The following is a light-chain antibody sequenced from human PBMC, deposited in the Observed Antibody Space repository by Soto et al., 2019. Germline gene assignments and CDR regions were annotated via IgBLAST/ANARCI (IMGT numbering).Light chain of an antibody. CDR1: QGIRND. CDR3: QQYYNWPPYT. CDR2: GAS. J-gene: IGKJ2*01. Sequence: DIQMTQSPSPLSASVGDRVSIPCRASQGIRNDLGWYQQKPGKAPKRLIYGASSLQSGVPSRFSGSGSGAEFTLTISSLQSEDFAVYYCQQYYNWPPYTFGQGTKLDFK. V-gene: IGKV1-17*01.